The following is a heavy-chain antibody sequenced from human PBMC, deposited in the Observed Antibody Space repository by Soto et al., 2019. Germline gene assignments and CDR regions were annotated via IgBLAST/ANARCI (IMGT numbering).Heavy chain of an antibody. Sequence: QVQLQESGPGLVKPSETLSLTCTVSGGSISSYYWSWIRQPPGKGLEWVGCIYYSGSTNYNPSLKRRVTISGATPKNQFSLQLSSVTAADTAVYYCARVWGGAFDIWGQGTMVTVSS. V-gene: IGHV4-59*01. CDR1: GGSISSYY. CDR2: IYYSGST. D-gene: IGHD3-10*01. CDR3: ARVWGGAFDI. J-gene: IGHJ3*02.